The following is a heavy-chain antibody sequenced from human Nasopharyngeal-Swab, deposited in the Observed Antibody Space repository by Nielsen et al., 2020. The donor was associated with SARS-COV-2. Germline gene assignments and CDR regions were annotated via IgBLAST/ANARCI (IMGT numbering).Heavy chain of an antibody. V-gene: IGHV3-30*04. CDR3: ARPPGLTGYFDAFDI. CDR2: ISYDGSNK. Sequence: GGSLRLSCAASGFTFSSYAMHWVRPAPGKGLEWVAVISYDGSNKYYADSVKGRFTISRDNSKNTLYLQMNSLRAEDTAVYYCARPPGLTGYFDAFDIWGQGTMVTVSS. CDR1: GFTFSSYA. D-gene: IGHD3-9*01. J-gene: IGHJ3*02.